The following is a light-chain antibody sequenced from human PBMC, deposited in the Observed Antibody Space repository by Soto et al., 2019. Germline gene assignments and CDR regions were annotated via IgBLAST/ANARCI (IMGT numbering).Light chain of an antibody. CDR2: DAS. Sequence: EIVLTQSPVTLSLSPGDRATLSCRASQTVSTYLAWYHQKPGQAPRLLIYDASNRATGIPARVSGSGSGTDFPLTISSLEPEDFAVYYCQQRNNWPPDITFGQGTRLDIK. CDR3: QQRNNWPPDIT. CDR1: QTVSTY. J-gene: IGKJ5*01. V-gene: IGKV3-11*01.